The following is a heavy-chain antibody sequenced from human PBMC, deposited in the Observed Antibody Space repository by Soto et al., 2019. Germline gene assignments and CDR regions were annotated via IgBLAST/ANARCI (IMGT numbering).Heavy chain of an antibody. CDR2: IWYDGSNK. V-gene: IGHV3-33*01. CDR1: GFTFSSYG. CDR3: ARDLVVAATPGAFDI. Sequence: QVQLVESGGGVVQPGRSLRLSCAASGFTFSSYGMHWVRQAPGKGLEWVAVIWYDGSNKYYADSVKGRFTISRDNSKNTLYLQMNSLRAEDTAVYYCARDLVVAATPGAFDIWGQGTMVTVSS. D-gene: IGHD2-15*01. J-gene: IGHJ3*02.